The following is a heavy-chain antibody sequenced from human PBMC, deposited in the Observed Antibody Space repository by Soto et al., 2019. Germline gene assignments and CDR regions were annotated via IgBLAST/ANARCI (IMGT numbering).Heavy chain of an antibody. CDR2: INPSGGST. CDR1: GYMFTGFY. V-gene: IGHV1-46*01. J-gene: IGHJ3*02. D-gene: IGHD3-22*01. Sequence: ASVKVSCKASGYMFTGFYLHWVRQAPGQGLEWMGIINPSGGSTSYAQKFQGRVTMTRDTSTSTVYMELSSLRSEDTAVYYCARANSRSDAFDIWGQGTMVTVSS. CDR3: ARANSRSDAFDI.